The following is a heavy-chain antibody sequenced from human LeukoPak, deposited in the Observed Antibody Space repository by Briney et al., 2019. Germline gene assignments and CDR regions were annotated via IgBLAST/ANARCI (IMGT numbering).Heavy chain of an antibody. CDR2: INPNSGGT. CDR3: ARGRSGYYFDY. Sequence: ASVKVSCKASGYTFTGYYMHWVRQAPGQGLEWMGWINPNSGGTNYAQKFQGRVTITRNTSISTAYMELSSLRSEDTAVYYCARGRSGYYFDYWGQGTLVTVSS. J-gene: IGHJ4*02. D-gene: IGHD3-22*01. V-gene: IGHV1-2*02. CDR1: GYTFTGYY.